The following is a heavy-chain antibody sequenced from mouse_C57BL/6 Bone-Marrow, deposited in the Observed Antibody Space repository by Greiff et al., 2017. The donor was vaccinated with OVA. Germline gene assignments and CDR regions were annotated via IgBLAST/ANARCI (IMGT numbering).Heavy chain of an antibody. D-gene: IGHD2-4*01. CDR3: ARHDYPWFAY. V-gene: IGHV14-3*01. J-gene: IGHJ3*01. Sequence: VQLQQSVAELVRPGASVKLSCTASGFTIKNTYMHWVKQRPEQGLEWIGRIDPANGNTKYAPKFQGKATITADTSSNTAYLQLSSLTSEDTAIYYCARHDYPWFAYWGQGTLVTVSA. CDR1: GFTIKNTY. CDR2: IDPANGNT.